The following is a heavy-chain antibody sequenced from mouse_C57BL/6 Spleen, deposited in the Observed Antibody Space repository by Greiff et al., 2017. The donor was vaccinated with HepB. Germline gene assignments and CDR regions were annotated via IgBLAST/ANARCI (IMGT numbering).Heavy chain of an antibody. J-gene: IGHJ2*01. Sequence: DVQLVESGGDLVKPGGSLKLSCAASGFTFSSYGMSWVRQTPDKRLEWVATISSGGSYTYYPDSVKGRFTISRDNAKNTWYLQMSSLKSEDTAMYYCARPNWDLYYFDYWGQGTTLTVSS. V-gene: IGHV5-6*01. CDR1: GFTFSSYG. D-gene: IGHD4-1*01. CDR2: ISSGGSYT. CDR3: ARPNWDLYYFDY.